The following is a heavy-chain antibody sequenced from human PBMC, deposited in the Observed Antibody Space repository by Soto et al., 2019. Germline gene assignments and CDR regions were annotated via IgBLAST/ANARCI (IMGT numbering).Heavy chain of an antibody. Sequence: GGSLRLSCAASGFTFSSYGMHWVRQAPGKGVEWVAVIWYDGSNKYYADSVKGRFTISRDNSKNTLYLQMNSLRAEDTAVYYCARDLGDGYNQRYFDYWGQGTLVTVSS. CDR3: ARDLGDGYNQRYFDY. J-gene: IGHJ4*02. D-gene: IGHD5-12*01. CDR2: IWYDGSNK. CDR1: GFTFSSYG. V-gene: IGHV3-33*01.